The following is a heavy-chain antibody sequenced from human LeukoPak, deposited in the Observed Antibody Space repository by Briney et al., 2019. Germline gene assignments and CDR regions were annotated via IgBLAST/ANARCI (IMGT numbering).Heavy chain of an antibody. CDR2: IYYSGYT. Sequence: NPSETLSLTCTVSGGSISSNYWSWIRQPPGKGLEWIGYIYYSGYTDYNPSLKGRVTISLDKSKDQVSLKLSSLTAADTAMYYCARAVAGSNWFDPWGQGTLVTVSS. CDR3: ARAVAGSNWFDP. J-gene: IGHJ5*02. V-gene: IGHV4-59*01. CDR1: GGSISSNY. D-gene: IGHD6-19*01.